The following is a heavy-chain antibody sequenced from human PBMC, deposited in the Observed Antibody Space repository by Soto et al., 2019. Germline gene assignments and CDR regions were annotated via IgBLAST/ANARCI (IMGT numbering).Heavy chain of an antibody. CDR1: GGSVSSGSYY. Sequence: QVQLQESGPGLVKPSETLSLTCTVSGGSVSSGSYYWSWIRQPPGKGLEWIGYIYYSGSTNYNPSLKSRVTISVDTSKNQFSLKLSSVTVADTAVYYCARGARGYGIDYWGQGTLVTVSS. J-gene: IGHJ4*02. D-gene: IGHD3-10*01. CDR2: IYYSGST. CDR3: ARGARGYGIDY. V-gene: IGHV4-61*01.